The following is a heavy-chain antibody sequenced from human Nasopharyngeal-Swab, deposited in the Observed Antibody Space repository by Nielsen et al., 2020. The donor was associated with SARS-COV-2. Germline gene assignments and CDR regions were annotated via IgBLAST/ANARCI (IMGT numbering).Heavy chain of an antibody. J-gene: IGHJ6*03. D-gene: IGHD3-3*01. V-gene: IGHV3-7*03. CDR2: IKQDGSEK. Sequence: WIRQPPGKGLEWVANIKQDGSEKCYVDSVKGRFTISRDNAKNSLYLQMNSLRAEDTAVYYCARNDFWNGYYKVPMDVWGKGTTVTVSS. CDR3: ARNDFWNGYYKVPMDV.